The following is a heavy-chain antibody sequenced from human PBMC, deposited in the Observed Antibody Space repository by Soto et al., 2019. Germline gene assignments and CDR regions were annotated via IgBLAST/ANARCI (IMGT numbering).Heavy chain of an antibody. CDR1: GASISYGGFS. V-gene: IGHV4-30-2*06. D-gene: IGHD5-12*01. CDR2: ISHLENT. CDR3: ARGGGYDSFDY. Sequence: QLQLQESGSGVVKTSETLSLTCTVSGASISYGGFSWSWIRQSPGKGLEWIGYISHLENTYLHPSFKSRLTMSIDRTRIQFSLKLSSVTAADMAVYYCARGGGYDSFDYWGQGVLVTVSS. J-gene: IGHJ4*02.